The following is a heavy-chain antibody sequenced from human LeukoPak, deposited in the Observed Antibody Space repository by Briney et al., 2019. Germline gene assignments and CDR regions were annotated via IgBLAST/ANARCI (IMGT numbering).Heavy chain of an antibody. CDR3: ARMITTLLDY. J-gene: IGHJ4*02. CDR1: GYTFTGYY. Sequence: ASVKVSCKASGYTFTGYYMHWVRQAPGQGLEWMGGIIPIFGTANYAQKFQGRVTITADESTSTAYMELSSLRSEDTAVYYCARMITTLLDYWGQGTLVTVSS. V-gene: IGHV1-69*13. D-gene: IGHD3-16*01. CDR2: IIPIFGTA.